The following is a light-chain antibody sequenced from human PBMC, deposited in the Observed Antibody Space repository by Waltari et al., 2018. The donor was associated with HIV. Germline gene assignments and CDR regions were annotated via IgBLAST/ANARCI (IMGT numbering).Light chain of an antibody. CDR3: CSYAGITRV. V-gene: IGLV2-11*01. Sequence: QSALTQPRSVSGSPGQSVTVSCTGTSSDVGGYDYVSWYQQHPGKAPKLMIYDVNKRPSGVPDLFSGSKSGNTASLTISGLQAEDEADYYCCSYAGITRVFGGGTKLTVL. CDR1: SSDVGGYDY. CDR2: DVN. J-gene: IGLJ2*01.